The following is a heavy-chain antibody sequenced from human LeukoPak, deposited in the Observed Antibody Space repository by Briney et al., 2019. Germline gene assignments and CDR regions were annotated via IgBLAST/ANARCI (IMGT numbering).Heavy chain of an antibody. J-gene: IGHJ3*02. CDR1: AFTFSSYS. CDR3: ARGYSSGRSAFDI. D-gene: IGHD6-19*01. Sequence: GGSLRLSCAASAFTFSSYSMNWVRQAPGKGLEWVSYISSGSSTVNYADSVKGRFTISRDNAKNSLYLQMSSLRAEDTAVYYCARGYSSGRSAFDIWGQGTMVTVSS. V-gene: IGHV3-48*04. CDR2: ISSGSSTV.